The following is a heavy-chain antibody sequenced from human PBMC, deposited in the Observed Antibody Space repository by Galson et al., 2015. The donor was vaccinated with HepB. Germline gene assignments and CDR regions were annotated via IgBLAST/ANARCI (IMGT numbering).Heavy chain of an antibody. V-gene: IGHV3-7*03. Sequence: SLRLSCAASGFTFSTFWMSWVRQAPGKGLEWVANIKEDGSEKYYVDSMEGRFTISRDNAKNSLFLQMNSLTAEDTAVYYCAREGGRAAFDFWGQGTMVTVS. CDR2: IKEDGSEK. CDR1: GFTFSTFW. J-gene: IGHJ3*01. D-gene: IGHD3-16*01. CDR3: AREGGRAAFDF.